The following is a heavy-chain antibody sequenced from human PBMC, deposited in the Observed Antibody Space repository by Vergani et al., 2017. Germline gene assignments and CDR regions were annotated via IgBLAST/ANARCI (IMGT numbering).Heavy chain of an antibody. Sequence: EVQLVQSGAEVKKPGESLKISCQISGYSFTNYWIGWVRQMPGKGLEWMGIIHPADSDTRYSPSFQGQVTISVDKSISTAYLQRSSLRASDSAMYYCARLYGRDSSGSKYCDYWGPGTLVTVSS. CDR1: GYSFTNYW. CDR2: IHPADSDT. V-gene: IGHV5-51*01. CDR3: ARLYGRDSSGSKYCDY. D-gene: IGHD3-22*01. J-gene: IGHJ4*02.